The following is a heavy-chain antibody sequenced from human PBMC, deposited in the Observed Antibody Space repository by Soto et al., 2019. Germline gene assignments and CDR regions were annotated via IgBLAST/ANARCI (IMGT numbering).Heavy chain of an antibody. CDR2: FNPTGGRT. CDR3: ERDRSSPPMGPHWYFDL. J-gene: IGHJ2*01. Sequence: RASVKVSCKASGYTFTSYYMHWVRQALGKGLEWMGIFNPTGGRTSYAQKFQGRVTMTRDTSTSTVYMELSSLRSEDPDVYYCERDRSSPPMGPHWYFDLWGRGTLVTVSS. CDR1: GYTFTSYY. D-gene: IGHD6-13*01. V-gene: IGHV1-46*01.